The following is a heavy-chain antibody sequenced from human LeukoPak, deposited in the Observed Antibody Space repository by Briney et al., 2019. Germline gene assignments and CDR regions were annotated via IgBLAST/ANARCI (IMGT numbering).Heavy chain of an antibody. Sequence: ASVKVSCKTSGYSFTDYYIHWVRQAPGQGLDWMGRINPNSGATIYAQKFQGRVTMTRDTSISTGYMELSSLRFDDTAVYYCAREGDSSVDYWGQGTLVTVSS. J-gene: IGHJ4*02. CDR1: GYSFTDYY. CDR2: INPNSGAT. CDR3: AREGDSSVDY. D-gene: IGHD3-22*01. V-gene: IGHV1-2*06.